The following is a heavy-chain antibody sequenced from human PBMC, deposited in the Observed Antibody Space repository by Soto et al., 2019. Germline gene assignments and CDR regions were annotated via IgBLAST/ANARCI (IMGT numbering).Heavy chain of an antibody. D-gene: IGHD4-17*01. CDR1: GYTFTIYG. J-gene: IGHJ5*02. Sequence: ASVKVSCKASGYTFTIYGISWVLQAPGQGLEWMGWISAYNGNTNYAQKLQGRVTMTTDTSTSTAYMELRSLRSDDTAVYYCARSPVTTVRFDAWGQGTLVTVSS. CDR3: ARSPVTTVRFDA. V-gene: IGHV1-18*01. CDR2: ISAYNGNT.